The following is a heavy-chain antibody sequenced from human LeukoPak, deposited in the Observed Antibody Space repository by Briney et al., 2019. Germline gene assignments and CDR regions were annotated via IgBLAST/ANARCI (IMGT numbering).Heavy chain of an antibody. Sequence: GGSLRLSCAASGFTFSSYSMNWVRQAPGKGLELVSPISSSSSYIYYADSVKGRFTISRDNAKNSLYLQMNSLRAEDTAVYYCATRYCSGGSCYSPFDYWGQGTLVTVSS. D-gene: IGHD2-15*01. CDR1: GFTFSSYS. J-gene: IGHJ4*02. CDR2: ISSSSSYI. V-gene: IGHV3-21*01. CDR3: ATRYCSGGSCYSPFDY.